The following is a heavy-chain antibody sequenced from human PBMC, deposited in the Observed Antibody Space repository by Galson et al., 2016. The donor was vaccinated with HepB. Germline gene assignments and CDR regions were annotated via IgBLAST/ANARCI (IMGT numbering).Heavy chain of an antibody. CDR2: INGGATAV. Sequence: SLRLSCAASGFNFSIYGMNWLRQAPGKGLEWVSYINGGATAVRYADSVKDRFTISRDNARNLVFLQMNSLRDEDMAVYYCARGNYETSWGQGTLVTVSS. D-gene: IGHD3-22*01. CDR1: GFNFSIYG. CDR3: ARGNYETS. V-gene: IGHV3-48*02. J-gene: IGHJ5*02.